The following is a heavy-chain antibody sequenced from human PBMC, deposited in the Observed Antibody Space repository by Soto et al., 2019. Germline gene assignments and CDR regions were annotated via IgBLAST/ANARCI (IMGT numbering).Heavy chain of an antibody. D-gene: IGHD1-7*01. CDR1: GGSITSITNHY. V-gene: IGHV4-59*08. CDR2: ISYSGHT. Sequence: QVRLQESGPGLVKPSETLSLTCTVSGGSITSITNHYCSWIRQPPGKGLEWIGYISYSGHTSYNPALTSGVILSVDTSKNQGSLNQASVTAADTPVYYCATQGFGTLHGLVDVWGQGTTVTVSS. J-gene: IGHJ6*02. CDR3: ATQGFGTLHGLVDV.